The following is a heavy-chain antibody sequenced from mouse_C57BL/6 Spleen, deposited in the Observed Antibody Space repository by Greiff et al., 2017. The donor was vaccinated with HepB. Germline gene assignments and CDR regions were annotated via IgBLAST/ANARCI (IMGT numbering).Heavy chain of an antibody. CDR3: ARGKSYCNLDY. J-gene: IGHJ2*01. D-gene: IGHD2-1*01. V-gene: IGHV1-26*01. CDR1: GYTFTDYY. CDR2: INPNNGGT. Sequence: EVQLQQSGPELVKPGASVKISCKASGYTFTDYYMNWVKQSHGKSLEWIGDINPNNGGTSYNQKFKGKATLTVDKSSSTAYMELRSLTSEDSAVYYCARGKSYCNLDYWGQGTTLTVSS.